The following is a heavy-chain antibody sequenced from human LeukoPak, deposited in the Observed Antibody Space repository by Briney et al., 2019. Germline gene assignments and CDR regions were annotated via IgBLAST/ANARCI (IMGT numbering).Heavy chain of an antibody. CDR1: GFTFSSYA. D-gene: IGHD6-19*01. V-gene: IGHV3-23*01. CDR3: AKDWRQWLVPGFDY. Sequence: GGSLRLSCAASGFTFSSYAMSWVRQAPGKGQEWVSAISGSGGSTYYADSVKGRFTISRDNSKNTLYLQMNSLRAEDTAVYYCAKDWRQWLVPGFDYWGQGTLVTVSS. CDR2: ISGSGGST. J-gene: IGHJ4*02.